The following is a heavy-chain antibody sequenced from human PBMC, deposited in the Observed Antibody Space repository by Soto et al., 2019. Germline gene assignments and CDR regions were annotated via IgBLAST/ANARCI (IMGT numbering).Heavy chain of an antibody. CDR1: GLTFSSYG. J-gene: IGHJ3*02. D-gene: IGHD2-2*01. V-gene: IGHV3-33*01. CDR3: ARESAMDAFDI. Sequence: PGGSLRLSCAASGLTFSSYGMHWVRQAPGKGLEWVAVIWYDGSNKYYADSVKGRFTISRDNSKNTLYLQMNSLRAEDTAVYYCARESAMDAFDIWGQGTMVTVSS. CDR2: IWYDGSNK.